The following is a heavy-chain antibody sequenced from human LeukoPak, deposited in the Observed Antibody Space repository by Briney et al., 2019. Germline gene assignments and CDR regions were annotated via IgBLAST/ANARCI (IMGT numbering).Heavy chain of an antibody. J-gene: IGHJ5*02. CDR3: ARVQTGTTNWFDP. CDR1: GFTLSTYW. V-gene: IGHV3-7*04. Sequence: PGGSLRLSCAASGFTLSTYWMSWVRQAPEKGLEWVAGINRDGSGKYYVDSVRGRFTISRDNGKNSLYLQMNSLRAEDTAVYYCARVQTGTTNWFDPWGQGTLVTVSS. CDR2: INRDGSGK. D-gene: IGHD1-1*01.